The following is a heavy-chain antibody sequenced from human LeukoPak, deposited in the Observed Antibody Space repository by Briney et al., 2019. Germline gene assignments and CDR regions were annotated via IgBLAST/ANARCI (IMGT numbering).Heavy chain of an antibody. Sequence: ASVKVSCKASGYTFTSYYMHWVRQAPGQGLEWMGWMNPNSGNTGYAQKFQGRVTMTRNTSISTACMELSSLRSEDTAVYYCAREHKDSSSWYFGAGGWFDPWGQGTLVTVSS. J-gene: IGHJ5*02. CDR3: AREHKDSSSWYFGAGGWFDP. V-gene: IGHV1-8*02. D-gene: IGHD6-13*01. CDR2: MNPNSGNT. CDR1: GYTFTSYY.